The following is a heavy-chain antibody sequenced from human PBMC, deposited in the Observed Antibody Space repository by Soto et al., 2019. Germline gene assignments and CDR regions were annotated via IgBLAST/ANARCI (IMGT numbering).Heavy chain of an antibody. Sequence: SETLSLTCTVSGGSINSYYWSWIRQPPGKGLEWIGQIYYTGSTNYNPSLKSRVTISVDRSKNQFSLKLSSVTAADTAVYYCARDRRPIAAADKHYYYGIDVRAQRTTVTGSS. CDR1: GGSINSYY. CDR3: ARDRRPIAAADKHYYYGIDV. J-gene: IGHJ6*02. V-gene: IGHV4-59*12. CDR2: IYYTGST. D-gene: IGHD6-13*01.